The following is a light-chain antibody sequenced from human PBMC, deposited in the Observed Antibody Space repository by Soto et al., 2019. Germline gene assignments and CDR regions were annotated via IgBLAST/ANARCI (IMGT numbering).Light chain of an antibody. V-gene: IGLV2-14*01. Sequence: QSALTQPASVSASPGQSITISCTGTSSDVGGYNYVSWYQQRPGKAPKLMIYDVSNRPSGVSDRFSGSKSGNTASLTISGLQAEDEADYYCNSYTSSSTHVFGTGTQLTVL. CDR2: DVS. CDR1: SSDVGGYNY. J-gene: IGLJ1*01. CDR3: NSYTSSSTHV.